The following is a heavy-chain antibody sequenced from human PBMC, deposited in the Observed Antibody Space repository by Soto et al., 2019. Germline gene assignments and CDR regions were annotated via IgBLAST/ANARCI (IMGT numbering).Heavy chain of an antibody. Sequence: SETLSLTCTVSGGSISSSSYYWGWIRQPPGKGLEWIGGIYYSGSTYYNPSLKSRVTISVDTSKNQFSLKLSSVTAADTAVYYCARHVSAMVRGLRPFFDYWGQGTLVTVSS. CDR2: IYYSGST. J-gene: IGHJ4*02. CDR1: GGSISSSSYY. D-gene: IGHD3-10*01. V-gene: IGHV4-39*01. CDR3: ARHVSAMVRGLRPFFDY.